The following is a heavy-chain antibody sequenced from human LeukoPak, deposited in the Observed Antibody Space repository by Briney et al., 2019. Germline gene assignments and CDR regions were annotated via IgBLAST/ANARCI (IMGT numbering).Heavy chain of an antibody. CDR2: INPNSGGT. V-gene: IGHV1-2*02. D-gene: IGHD2-2*01. CDR3: ASSRDCRSTSCYWFDP. J-gene: IGHJ5*01. Sequence: EASVKVSCKASGYTFTGYYMHWVRQAPGQGLEWMGWINPNSGGTNYAQKFQGRVTMTRDTSISTAYMELSRLRSDDTAVYYCASSRDCRSTSCYWFDPWGQGTLVTVSS. CDR1: GYTFTGYY.